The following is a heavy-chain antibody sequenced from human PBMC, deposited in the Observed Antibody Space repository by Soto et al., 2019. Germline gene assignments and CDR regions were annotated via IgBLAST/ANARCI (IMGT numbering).Heavy chain of an antibody. CDR2: ISSYSGQT. Sequence: ASVKVSCKASGYNFSDYGVNWVRQDPGQGLEWMGWISSYSGQTMIPRKFQGRVTMTTDTPTSTGYMELRGLTSDDTALYYCAISTWSLSYFGMDVWGQGTTVTAP. CDR3: AISTWSLSYFGMDV. J-gene: IGHJ6*02. V-gene: IGHV1-18*04. CDR1: GYNFSDYG. D-gene: IGHD3-3*01.